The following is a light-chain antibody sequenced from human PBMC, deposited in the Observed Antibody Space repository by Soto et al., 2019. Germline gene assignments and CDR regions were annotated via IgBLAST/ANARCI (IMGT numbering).Light chain of an antibody. J-gene: IGLJ3*02. V-gene: IGLV2-14*01. CDR3: NSYTGSSTLV. Sequence: QSALTHPASLSGSPGQSITIACTGTNSDIGGDNYVSWYQQHPGKAHKLMIYEVSNRPSGVSNRFSGSKSGNTASLTMSGLEAEEEADYYCNSYTGSSTLVFGGGTKLTVL. CDR2: EVS. CDR1: NSDIGGDNY.